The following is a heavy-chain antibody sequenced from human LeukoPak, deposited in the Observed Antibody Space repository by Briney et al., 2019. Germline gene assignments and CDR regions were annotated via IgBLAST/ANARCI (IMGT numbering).Heavy chain of an antibody. CDR3: TRGGVDY. Sequence: GGSLRLSCAASGFTFSNYWMHWVRQAPGKGLVWVSRINSDGSTTTYADSVKGRFTISRDNAKNTLYLQMNSLRAEDTAVYFGTRGGVDYWGQGTLVTVSS. V-gene: IGHV3-74*01. CDR1: GFTFSNYW. D-gene: IGHD3-10*01. CDR2: INSDGSTT. J-gene: IGHJ4*02.